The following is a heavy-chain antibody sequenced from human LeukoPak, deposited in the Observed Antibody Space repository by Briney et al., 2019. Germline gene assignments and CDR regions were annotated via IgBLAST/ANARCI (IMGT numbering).Heavy chain of an antibody. J-gene: IGHJ6*03. CDR1: GGSISSGDYY. CDR2: IYYSGST. CDR3: ARDLGSHYYYYMDV. Sequence: SETLSLTCTVSGGSISSGDYYWSWIRQPPGKGLEWIGYIYYSGSTYYNPSLKSRVTISVDTSKNQFSLKLSSVTAADTAVYYCARDLGSHYYYYMDVWGKGTTVTVSS. D-gene: IGHD3-10*01. V-gene: IGHV4-30-4*08.